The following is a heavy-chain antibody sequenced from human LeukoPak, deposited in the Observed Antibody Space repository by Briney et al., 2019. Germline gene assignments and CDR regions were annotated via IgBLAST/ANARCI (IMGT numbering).Heavy chain of an antibody. D-gene: IGHD6-19*01. J-gene: IGHJ4*02. CDR2: IRYDGSNK. CDR1: GFTFSSYG. V-gene: IGHV3-30*02. CDR3: AKDFSQWSFTSVFHH. Sequence: PGGSLRLSCAASGFTFSSYGMHWVRQAPGKGLEWVAFIRYDGSNKYYADSVKGRFTISRDNSKNTLFLQMNSLRPEDTAVYYCAKDFSQWSFTSVFHHWGQGTLVTVSS.